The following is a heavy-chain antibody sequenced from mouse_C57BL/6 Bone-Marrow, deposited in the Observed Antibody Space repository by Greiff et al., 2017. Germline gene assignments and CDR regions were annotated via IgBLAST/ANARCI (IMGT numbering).Heavy chain of an antibody. D-gene: IGHD1-1*01. CDR3: ARSATVVAKLDY. CDR2: IDPSDSYT. J-gene: IGHJ2*01. V-gene: IGHV1-69*01. Sequence: QVQLQQSGAELVMPGASVKLSCKASGYTFTSYWMHWVKQRPGQGLEWIGEIDPSDSYTNYNQKFKGKSTLTVDKSSSTAYMQLSSLTSEDSAVYYCARSATVVAKLDYWGQGTTLTVSS. CDR1: GYTFTSYW.